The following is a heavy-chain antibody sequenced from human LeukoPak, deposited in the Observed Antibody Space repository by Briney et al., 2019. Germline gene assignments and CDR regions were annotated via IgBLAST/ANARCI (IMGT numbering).Heavy chain of an antibody. V-gene: IGHV4-39*07. CDR1: GGSISSSSYY. CDR2: IYYSGST. J-gene: IGHJ4*02. Sequence: SSETLSLTCTVSGGSISSSSYYWGWIRQPPGKGLEWIGSIYYSGSTYYNPSLKSRVTISADTSKNQFSLKLSSVTAADTAVYYCAREYYGSGRYVIDYWGQGTLVTVSS. D-gene: IGHD3-10*01. CDR3: AREYYGSGRYVIDY.